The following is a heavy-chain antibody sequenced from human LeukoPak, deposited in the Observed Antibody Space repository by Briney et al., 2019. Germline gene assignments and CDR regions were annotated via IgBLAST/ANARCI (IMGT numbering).Heavy chain of an antibody. CDR1: GFTFSGYS. J-gene: IGHJ4*02. CDR3: ASSLYYDILTGYSPGYFDY. V-gene: IGHV3-21*01. D-gene: IGHD3-9*01. Sequence: GGSLRLSCAASGFTFSGYSMNWVRQAPGKGLEWVSSISSSSSYIYYADSVKGRFTISRDNAKNSLYLQMNSLRAEDTAVYYCASSLYYDILTGYSPGYFDYWGQGTLVTVSS. CDR2: ISSSSSYI.